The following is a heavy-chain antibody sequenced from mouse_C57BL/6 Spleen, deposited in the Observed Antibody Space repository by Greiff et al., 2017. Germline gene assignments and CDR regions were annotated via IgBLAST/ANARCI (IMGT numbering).Heavy chain of an antibody. J-gene: IGHJ2*01. CDR3: ARSKTALYYFDY. V-gene: IGHV1-53*01. D-gene: IGHD3-2*01. Sequence: VKLQQPGTELVKPGASVKLSCKASGYTFTSYWMHWVKQRPGQGLEWIGNINPSNGGTNYNEKFKSKATLTVDKSSSTAYMQLSSLTSEDSAVYYCARSKTALYYFDYWGQGTTLTVSS. CDR2: INPSNGGT. CDR1: GYTFTSYW.